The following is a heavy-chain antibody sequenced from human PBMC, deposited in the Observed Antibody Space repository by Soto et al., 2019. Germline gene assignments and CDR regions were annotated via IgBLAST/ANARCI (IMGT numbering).Heavy chain of an antibody. CDR2: INPNSGGT. CDR1: GYTFTGYY. V-gene: IGHV1-2*04. J-gene: IGHJ3*02. Sequence: ASVKVSCKASGYTFTGYYMHWVRQAPGQGLEWMGWINPNSGGTNYAQKFQGWVTMTRDTSISTAYMELSRLRSDDTAVYYCVTSLHYYDSSGYPHDAFDIWGQGTMVTVSS. CDR3: VTSLHYYDSSGYPHDAFDI. D-gene: IGHD3-22*01.